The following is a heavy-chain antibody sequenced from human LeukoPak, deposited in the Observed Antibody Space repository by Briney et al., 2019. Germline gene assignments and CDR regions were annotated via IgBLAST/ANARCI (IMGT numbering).Heavy chain of an antibody. CDR3: AASSGGSYYFDY. CDR1: GFTFSSYW. J-gene: IGHJ4*02. D-gene: IGHD1-26*01. CDR2: INSDGSST. Sequence: GGSLRLSCAASGFTFSSYWMHWVRQAPGKGLVWVSRINSDGSSTTYADSVKGRFTISRGNAKNTLYLQMNSLRAEDTAVYYCAASSGGSYYFDYWGQGTLVTVS. V-gene: IGHV3-74*01.